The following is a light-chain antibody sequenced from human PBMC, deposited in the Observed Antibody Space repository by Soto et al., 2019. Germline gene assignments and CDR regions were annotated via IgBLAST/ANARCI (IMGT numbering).Light chain of an antibody. J-gene: IGKJ4*01. CDR3: QQYYDYPPLI. Sequence: EIVMTQSPATLSVSPGERATLSCRASRSISGRLAWYQQKPGKAPRLLISGASTSAAGIPARLSGSGAGTEFSLTISSLQSEDFAVYYCQQYYDYPPLIFGGGTKVEIK. CDR2: GAS. CDR1: RSISGR. V-gene: IGKV3-15*01.